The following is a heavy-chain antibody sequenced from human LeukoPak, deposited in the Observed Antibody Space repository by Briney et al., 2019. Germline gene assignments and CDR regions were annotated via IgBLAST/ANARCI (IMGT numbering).Heavy chain of an antibody. D-gene: IGHD6-13*01. CDR3: AREGIAAAGTSVYYYYDIDV. V-gene: IGHV1-2*02. CDR2: INPNSGGT. Sequence: GASVKVSCKASGYTFTGYYMHWVRQAPGQGLEWMGWINPNSGGTNYAQKFQGRVTMTRDTSISTAYMELSRLRSDDTAVYYCAREGIAAAGTSVYYYYDIDVWGQGTTVTVSS. J-gene: IGHJ6*02. CDR1: GYTFTGYY.